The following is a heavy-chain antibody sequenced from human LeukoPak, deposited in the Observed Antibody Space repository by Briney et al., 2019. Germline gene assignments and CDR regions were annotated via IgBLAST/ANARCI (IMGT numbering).Heavy chain of an antibody. Sequence: ASVKVSCKASGYTFTGYHMHWVRQAPGQGLEWMGWINPNSGGTTYAQNFQGRVTMTRDTSISTVYMDLTSLRSDDTALYYCARDSPDGSGTYYNDSPDYWGQGTLVTVSS. D-gene: IGHD3-10*01. CDR1: GYTFTGYH. J-gene: IGHJ4*02. V-gene: IGHV1-2*02. CDR3: ARDSPDGSGTYYNDSPDY. CDR2: INPNSGGT.